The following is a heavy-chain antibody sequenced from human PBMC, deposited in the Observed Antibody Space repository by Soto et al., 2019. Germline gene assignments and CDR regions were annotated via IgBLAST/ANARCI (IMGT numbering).Heavy chain of an antibody. V-gene: IGHV3-23*01. D-gene: IGHD5-18*01. CDR1: GFTFSSYA. CDR2: ISGSGGST. CDR3: AKGFERSWIQLWLPGPFDI. J-gene: IGHJ3*02. Sequence: EVQLLESGGGLVQPGGSLRLSCAASGFTFSSYALRWVRQAPGKGLEWVSAISGSGGSTYYADSVKGRFTISRDNSKNTLYLQMNSLRAEDTAVYYCAKGFERSWIQLWLPGPFDIWGQGTMVTVSS.